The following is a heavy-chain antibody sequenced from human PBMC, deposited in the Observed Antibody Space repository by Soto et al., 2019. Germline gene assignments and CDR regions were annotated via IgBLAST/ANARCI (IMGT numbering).Heavy chain of an antibody. J-gene: IGHJ5*02. CDR1: GYTFTSYY. CDR3: ARAGSQIAAAGTGYENWFDP. V-gene: IGHV1-46*01. D-gene: IGHD6-13*01. Sequence: ASVKVSCKASGYTFTSYYMHWVRQAPGQGLEWMGIINPSGGSTSYAQKFQGRVTMTRDTSTSTVYMELSSLRSEDTAVYYCARAGSQIAAAGTGYENWFDPWGQGTLVTVSS. CDR2: INPSGGST.